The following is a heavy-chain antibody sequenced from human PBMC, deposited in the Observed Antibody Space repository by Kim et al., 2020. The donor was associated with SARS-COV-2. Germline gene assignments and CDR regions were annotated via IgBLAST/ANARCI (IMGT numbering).Heavy chain of an antibody. CDR1: GGSISSGGYS. J-gene: IGHJ5*02. D-gene: IGHD3-10*02. Sequence: SETLSLTCAVSGGSISSGGYSWSWIRQPPGKGLEWIGYIYHSGSTYYNPSLKSRVTISVNRSKNQFSLKLSSVTAAATAVYYCARGVVRWFEPWGQGIL. V-gene: IGHV4-30-2*01. CDR2: IYHSGST. CDR3: ARGVVRWFEP.